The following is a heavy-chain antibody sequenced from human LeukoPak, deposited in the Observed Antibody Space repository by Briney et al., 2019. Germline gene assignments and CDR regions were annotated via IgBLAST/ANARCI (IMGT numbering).Heavy chain of an antibody. CDR2: INPSGGNT. V-gene: IGHV1-46*01. CDR3: ARDLVGSYAPFDH. J-gene: IGHJ4*02. D-gene: IGHD1-26*01. CDR1: GYTFSTYY. Sequence: GASVKVSCKAFGYTFSTYYIHWVRQAPGQGLEWMGIINPSGGNTIYAQKFQGRVTMTRDTSTSTAYMELSSLRSDDTAVYYCARDLVGSYAPFDHWGQGTLVIVSS.